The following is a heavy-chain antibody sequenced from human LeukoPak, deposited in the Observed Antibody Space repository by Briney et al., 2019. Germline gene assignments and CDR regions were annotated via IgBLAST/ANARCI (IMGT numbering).Heavy chain of an antibody. D-gene: IGHD3-22*01. CDR1: GFTFTTYS. CDR2: IKQDGSEK. V-gene: IGHV3-7*04. CDR3: ARLGAKTDSSGYYFDY. J-gene: IGHJ4*02. Sequence: PGGSLRLSCAASGFTFTTYSMTWVRQAPGKGLEWVANIKQDGSEKYYVDSVKGRFTISRDNAKNSLYLQMNSLRAEDTAVYYCARLGAKTDSSGYYFDYWGQGTLVTVSS.